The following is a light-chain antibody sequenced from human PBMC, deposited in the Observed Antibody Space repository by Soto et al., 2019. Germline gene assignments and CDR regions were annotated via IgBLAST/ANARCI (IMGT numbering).Light chain of an antibody. CDR2: DVT. Sequence: QSALTQPASVSGSPGQSITISCTGTSSDVGGFNYVSWYQQHPGKAPKLMIYDVTNRPSGVSYRFSDSKSGNTASLTISGLQAEDEADYYCNSYTSSSTYVFGTVTKVTVL. CDR1: SSDVGGFNY. J-gene: IGLJ1*01. V-gene: IGLV2-14*03. CDR3: NSYTSSSTYV.